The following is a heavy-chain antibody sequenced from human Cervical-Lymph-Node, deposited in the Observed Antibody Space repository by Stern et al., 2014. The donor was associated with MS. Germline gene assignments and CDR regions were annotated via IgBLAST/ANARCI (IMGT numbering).Heavy chain of an antibody. CDR2: ISADGTTK. CDR3: ARDGRPV. Sequence: DQLVESGGGVVQPGRSQGLSCAASGFTFSAYAMHWVRQAPGKGLELLAVISADGTTKFYADSVKGRVTISRDNSKNTLFLQMNSLKIEDTSVYYCARDGRPVWGQGTLVAVSS. V-gene: IGHV3-30-3*01. CDR1: GFTFSAYA. J-gene: IGHJ4*02.